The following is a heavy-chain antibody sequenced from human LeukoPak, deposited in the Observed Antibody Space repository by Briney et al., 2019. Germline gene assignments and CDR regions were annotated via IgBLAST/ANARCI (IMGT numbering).Heavy chain of an antibody. CDR3: AKDAQEAIGFDY. J-gene: IGHJ4*02. V-gene: IGHV3-30*02. CDR2: IRYDGSNK. Sequence: PGGSLRLSCAASGFTFSSYGMHWVRQAPGKGLEWVAFIRYDGSNKYYADSVKGRFTISRDNSKNTLYLQMNSLRPEDTAVYYCAKDAQEAIGFDYWGQGTLVTVSS. CDR1: GFTFSSYG.